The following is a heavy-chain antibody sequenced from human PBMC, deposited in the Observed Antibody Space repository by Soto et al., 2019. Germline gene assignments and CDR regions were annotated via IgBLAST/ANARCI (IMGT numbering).Heavy chain of an antibody. CDR3: ARGIAVAGLTN. D-gene: IGHD6-19*01. Sequence: PSETLSLTCTVSGGSISSYYWSWIRQPPGKGLEWIGYIYYSGSTNYNPSLKSRVTISVDTSKNQFSLKLSSVTAADTAVYYCARGIAVAGLTNWGQGTLVTVS. V-gene: IGHV4-59*01. CDR1: GGSISSYY. CDR2: IYYSGST. J-gene: IGHJ4*02.